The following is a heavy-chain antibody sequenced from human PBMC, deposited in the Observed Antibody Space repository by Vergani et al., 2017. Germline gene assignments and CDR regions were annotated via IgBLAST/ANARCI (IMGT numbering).Heavy chain of an antibody. J-gene: IGHJ5*02. V-gene: IGHV3-74*03. CDR1: GFTLGQYW. D-gene: IGHD2-15*01. CDR2: VKSDGNSA. Sequence: EVQLVESGGGLVQPGGSLRLFCAASGFTLGQYWMHWVLQTPGTGLEWVSRVKSDGNSAMYADSGKGRFTISRDNSKNTLYLEMKSLRVEDTAVYYCARARCGGAGCMSNWLDTWGQGTLVSVSS. CDR3: ARARCGGAGCMSNWLDT.